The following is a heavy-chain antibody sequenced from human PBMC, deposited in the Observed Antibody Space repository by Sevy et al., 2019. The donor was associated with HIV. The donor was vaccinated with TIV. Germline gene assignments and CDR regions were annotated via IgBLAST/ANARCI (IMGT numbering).Heavy chain of an antibody. J-gene: IGHJ4*02. CDR3: ARNPQWPLLDYFDY. CDR2: IFFSGST. CDR1: GGSVTNNNFY. V-gene: IGHV4-39*01. Sequence: SETLSLTCTVSGGSVTNNNFYWGWIRRPPGKGLEWIGSIFFSGSTYYSPSLKTRLTLSVVTSKNQFSLKLNSVTAADTAVYYCARNPQWPLLDYFDYLGQGILVTVSS. D-gene: IGHD6-19*01.